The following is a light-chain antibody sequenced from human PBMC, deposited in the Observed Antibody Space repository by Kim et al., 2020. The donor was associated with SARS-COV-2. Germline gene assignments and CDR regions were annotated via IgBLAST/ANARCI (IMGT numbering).Light chain of an antibody. CDR1: QSVSSY. CDR2: DAS. Sequence: EIVLTQSPATLSLSPGERATLSCRASQSVSSYLAWYQQKPGQAPRLLIYDASNRATGIPARFSGSGSGTDFTLTISSLEPEDFAVYYCQQRSNWPPYTFGQWTKLVI. V-gene: IGKV3-11*01. CDR3: QQRSNWPPYT. J-gene: IGKJ2*01.